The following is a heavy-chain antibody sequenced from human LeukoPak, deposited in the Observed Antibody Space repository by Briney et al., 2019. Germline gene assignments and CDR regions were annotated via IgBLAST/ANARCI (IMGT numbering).Heavy chain of an antibody. V-gene: IGHV4-30-2*01. CDR2: IYHSGST. J-gene: IGHJ1*01. CDR3: ARTPIAVARAEYFQH. CDR1: GGSISSGGYY. Sequence: SETLSLTCTVSGGSISSGGYYWSWIRQPPGKGLEWIGYIYHSGSTYYNPSLKSRVTISVDRSKNQFSLKLSSVTAADTAVYYCARTPIAVARAEYFQHWGQGTLVTVSS. D-gene: IGHD6-19*01.